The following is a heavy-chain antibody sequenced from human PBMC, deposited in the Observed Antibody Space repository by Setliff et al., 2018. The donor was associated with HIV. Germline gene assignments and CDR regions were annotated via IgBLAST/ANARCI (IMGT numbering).Heavy chain of an antibody. D-gene: IGHD3-10*01. CDR2: MRGKANSYAT. J-gene: IGHJ6*03. V-gene: IGHV3-73*01. Sequence: QPGGSLRLSCAASGSTFSGSAMHWVRQASGKGLEWVGHMRGKANSYATAYAASVKGRFTISRDDSKNTAYLQMSSLKTEDTAVYYCTRHREGITMVRGPYYYYMDVWGKGTTVTVSS. CDR1: GSTFSGSA. CDR3: TRHREGITMVRGPYYYYMDV.